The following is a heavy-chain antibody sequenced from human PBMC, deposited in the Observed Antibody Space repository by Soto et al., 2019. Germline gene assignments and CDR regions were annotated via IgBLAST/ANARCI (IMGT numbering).Heavy chain of an antibody. Sequence: QVQLVQCGAEVKKPGASVKVSCKASGYAFTSYGISWGRQAHGQGLEWMGWISAYNGNTNYAQKLQGRVTMTTDTSTTTAYKELTSLRSDDTAVYYCARGDYSSGYADAFDIWGQGTMVTVSS. CDR2: ISAYNGNT. J-gene: IGHJ3*02. CDR3: ARGDYSSGYADAFDI. CDR1: GYAFTSYG. V-gene: IGHV1-18*01. D-gene: IGHD3-22*01.